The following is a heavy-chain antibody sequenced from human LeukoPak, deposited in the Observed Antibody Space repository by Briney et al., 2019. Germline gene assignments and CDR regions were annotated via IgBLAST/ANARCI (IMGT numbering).Heavy chain of an antibody. CDR1: GYTFTSYG. V-gene: IGHV1-18*01. CDR2: ISAYNGNT. Sequence: ASVKVSCKASGYTFTSYGISWVRQAPGQGLEWMGWISAYNGNTNYAQKLQGRVTMTTDTSTSTAYMELRSLRSDDTAVYYCARDQGPDYGSGSYYKGVDYWGQGTLVTVSP. D-gene: IGHD3-10*01. J-gene: IGHJ4*02. CDR3: ARDQGPDYGSGSYYKGVDY.